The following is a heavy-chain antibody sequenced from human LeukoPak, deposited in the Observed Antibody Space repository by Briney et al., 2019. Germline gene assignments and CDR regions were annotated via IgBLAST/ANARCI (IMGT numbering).Heavy chain of an antibody. CDR2: ISSSSSTI. Sequence: GGSLRLSCAASGFTFSSYSMNWVRQAPGKGLEWVSYISSSSSTIYYADSVKGRFTISRDNAKNSLYLQMNSLRAEDTAVYYCARDGMITSGGVIVADYWGQGTLVTVSS. V-gene: IGHV3-48*04. CDR1: GFTFSSYS. D-gene: IGHD3-16*02. CDR3: ARDGMITSGGVIVADY. J-gene: IGHJ4*02.